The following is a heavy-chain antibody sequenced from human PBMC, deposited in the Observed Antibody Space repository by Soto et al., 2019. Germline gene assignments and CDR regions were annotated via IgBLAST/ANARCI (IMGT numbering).Heavy chain of an antibody. V-gene: IGHV1-2*02. J-gene: IGHJ6*02. CDR2: INPNSGDT. CDR3: ARDPYGSGTPDYYYGMDV. D-gene: IGHD3-10*01. CDR1: GYIFTGYY. Sequence: ASVKVSCKASGYIFTGYYMQWVRQAPGQGPECMGWINPNSGDTNYAQKFQGRVTMTRDTSVSTVYMELSRLRSDDTAVYFCARDPYGSGTPDYYYGMDVWGQGTTVTVYS.